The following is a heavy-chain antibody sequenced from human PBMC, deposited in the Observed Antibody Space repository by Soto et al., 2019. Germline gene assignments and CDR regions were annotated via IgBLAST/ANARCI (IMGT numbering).Heavy chain of an antibody. V-gene: IGHV1-3*01. Sequence: QVQLVQSGAEVKKPGASVKVSCKASGYTFTSYAMHWVRQAPGQRLEWMGWINAGNGNTKYSQKFQGRVTITRDTSASTAYMELSRLRSEDTAVYYCAGELPAGTFDIWGQGTMVPVSS. CDR1: GYTFTSYA. D-gene: IGHD6-13*01. CDR2: INAGNGNT. J-gene: IGHJ3*02. CDR3: AGELPAGTFDI.